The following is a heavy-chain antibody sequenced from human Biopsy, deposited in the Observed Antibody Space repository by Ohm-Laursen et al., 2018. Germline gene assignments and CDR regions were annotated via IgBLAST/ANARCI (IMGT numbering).Heavy chain of an antibody. J-gene: IGHJ2*01. CDR2: IHYTGHI. V-gene: IGHV4-59*08. Sequence: SDTLSLTCTVSGDTISTYYWNWIRQTPGKGLEWIGYIHYTGHIRINPSLNSRATISVDTSKDQFSLKLSSLTAADTAIYYCARIRVDVVKVTTIGWNFDLWGRGTLVTVS. CDR1: GDTISTYY. D-gene: IGHD5-12*01. CDR3: ARIRVDVVKVTTIGWNFDL.